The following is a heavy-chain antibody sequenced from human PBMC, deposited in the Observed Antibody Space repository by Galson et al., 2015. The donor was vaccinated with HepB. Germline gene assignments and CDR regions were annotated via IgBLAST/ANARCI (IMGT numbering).Heavy chain of an antibody. J-gene: IGHJ4*02. CDR1: GYTFTSYA. D-gene: IGHD6-19*01. Sequence: SVKVSCKASGYTFTSYAMHWVRQAPGQRLEWMGWINAGNGNTKYSQKFQGRVTITRDTSASTAYMELSSLRSEDTAVYYCAREGWGSGWYRFDYWGQGTLVTVSS. V-gene: IGHV1-3*01. CDR3: AREGWGSGWYRFDY. CDR2: INAGNGNT.